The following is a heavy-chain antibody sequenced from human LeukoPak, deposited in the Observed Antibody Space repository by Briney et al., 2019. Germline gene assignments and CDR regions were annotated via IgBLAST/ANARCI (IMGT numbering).Heavy chain of an antibody. D-gene: IGHD3-16*02. V-gene: IGHV1-46*01. J-gene: IGHJ4*02. CDR2: INPSGGST. CDR3: ARGDTFGGVIPQRSYFDY. Sequence: ASVTVSFTASGYTFTSYYMHWVRQAPGQGLEWMGIINPSGGSTSYAQKFQGRVTMTRDTSTSTVYMELSSLRSEDTAVYYCARGDTFGGVIPQRSYFDYWGQGTLVTVSS. CDR1: GYTFTSYY.